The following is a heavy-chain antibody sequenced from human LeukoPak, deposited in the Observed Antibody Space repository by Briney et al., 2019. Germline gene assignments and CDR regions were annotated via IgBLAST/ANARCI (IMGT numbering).Heavy chain of an antibody. CDR1: GFTFDDYA. J-gene: IGHJ4*02. CDR2: ISWNSGSI. CDR3: ANLIVGPNSHYSQSGNQPIDY. D-gene: IGHD1-26*01. Sequence: GRSLRLSCAASGFTFDDYAMHWVRQAPGKGLEWVSGISWNSGSIGYADSVKGRFTISRDNAKNSLYLQMTSLRVEDTAIYYCANLIVGPNSHYSQSGNQPIDYWGQGTLVTVSS. V-gene: IGHV3-9*01.